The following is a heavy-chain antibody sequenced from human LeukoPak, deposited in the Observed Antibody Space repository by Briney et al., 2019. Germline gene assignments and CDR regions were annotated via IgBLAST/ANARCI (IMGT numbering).Heavy chain of an antibody. J-gene: IGHJ4*02. CDR3: ARVLVGVNFDY. V-gene: IGHV5-51*01. Sequence: GESLKVSCKGSGYSSINYWIGWVRQMPGKGLEWMGIIYPGDSDTRYSPSFQGQVTISADKSISTAYLQWSSLKASDTAMYYCARVLVGVNFDYWGQGTLVTVSS. D-gene: IGHD3-10*01. CDR2: IYPGDSDT. CDR1: GYSSINYW.